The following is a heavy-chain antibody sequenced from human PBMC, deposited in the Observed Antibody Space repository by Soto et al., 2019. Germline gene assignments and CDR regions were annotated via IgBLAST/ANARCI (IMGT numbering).Heavy chain of an antibody. CDR1: GGSISSYY. Sequence: QVQLQESGPGLVKPSETLSLTCTVSGGSISSYYWSWIRQPPGKGLEWIGYIYYSGSTNYNPSLKSRVTTSVATSKNQSSLKLSSVTAADTAVYYCARRWGPTFDFWGQGTLVTVSS. CDR2: IYYSGST. D-gene: IGHD1-26*01. J-gene: IGHJ4*02. CDR3: ARRWGPTFDF. V-gene: IGHV4-59*01.